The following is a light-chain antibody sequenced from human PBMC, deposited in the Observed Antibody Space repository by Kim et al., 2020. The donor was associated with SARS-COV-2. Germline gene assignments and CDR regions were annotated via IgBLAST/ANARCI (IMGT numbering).Light chain of an antibody. CDR3: QTWGTGIGV. Sequence: SVKLTCTLSSGHSSYAIAWHQQQPEKGPRYLMKLNSDGSHSKGDGIPARFSGSSSGAERYLTISSLQSEDEADYYCQTWGTGIGVFGGGTQLTVL. V-gene: IGLV4-69*01. CDR1: SGHSSYA. J-gene: IGLJ3*02. CDR2: LNSDGSH.